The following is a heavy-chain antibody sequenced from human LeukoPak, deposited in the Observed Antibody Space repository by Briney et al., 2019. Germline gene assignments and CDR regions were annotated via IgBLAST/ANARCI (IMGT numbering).Heavy chain of an antibody. J-gene: IGHJ4*02. Sequence: ASVKVSCKASGFTFSGHYIHWVRQAPGQGLEWMGYINPHSSGTSSPQKFQGRVTMTTDTSISAVYMELSSLTSDDTAMYYCVREGNELLSKNFDYWGQGSLVTVSS. CDR1: GFTFSGHY. CDR3: VREGNELLSKNFDY. V-gene: IGHV1-2*02. CDR2: INPHSSGT. D-gene: IGHD2-21*02.